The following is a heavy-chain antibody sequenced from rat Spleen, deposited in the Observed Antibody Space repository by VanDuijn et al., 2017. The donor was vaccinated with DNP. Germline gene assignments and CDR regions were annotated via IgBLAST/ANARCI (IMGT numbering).Heavy chain of an antibody. CDR2: IGHAGDST. CDR1: RFSFSSFA. J-gene: IGHJ3*01. V-gene: IGHV5-46*01. Sequence: EVQLVESGGGLVQPGRSMKLSCAASRFSFSSFAMAWVRQAPTKGLEWVACIGHAGDSTYFRDSVKGRFSLSRDNAKSTLYLQVNSLRSEDTATYYCVKDLRGGSAFDYWGQGTLVTVSS. D-gene: IGHD1-11*01. CDR3: VKDLRGGSAFDY.